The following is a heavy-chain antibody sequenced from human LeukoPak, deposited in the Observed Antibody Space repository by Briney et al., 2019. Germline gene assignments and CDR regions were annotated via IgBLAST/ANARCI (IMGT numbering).Heavy chain of an antibody. CDR1: GGTFSSYA. J-gene: IGHJ4*02. D-gene: IGHD6-13*01. CDR2: IIPIFGTA. CDR3: ARQGTGYSSSWTFDY. Sequence: SVKVSCTASGGTFSSYAISWVRQAPGQGLEWMGGIIPIFGTANYAQKFQGRVTITADESTSTAYMELSSLRSEDTAVYYCARQGTGYSSSWTFDYWGQGTLVTVSS. V-gene: IGHV1-69*13.